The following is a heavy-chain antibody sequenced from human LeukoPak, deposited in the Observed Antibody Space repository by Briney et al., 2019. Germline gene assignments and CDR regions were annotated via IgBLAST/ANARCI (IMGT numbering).Heavy chain of an antibody. CDR3: TRGARRSASGDYFDY. CDR1: GYTFTTYY. CDR2: INPNGGST. V-gene: IGHV1-46*01. D-gene: IGHD6-25*01. J-gene: IGHJ4*02. Sequence: GASVKVSCKASGYTFTTYYMHWVRQAPGQGLEWMGIINPNGGSTSYAQKFQGRVTMTRDMSSSTVYMELGSLRSEDTAVYYCTRGARRSASGDYFDYWGQGTLVTVSS.